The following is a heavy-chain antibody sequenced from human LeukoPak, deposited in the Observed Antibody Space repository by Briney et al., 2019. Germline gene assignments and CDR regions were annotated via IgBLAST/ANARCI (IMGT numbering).Heavy chain of an antibody. CDR3: TTDLPGASPFADH. D-gene: IGHD3-10*01. Sequence: KTGGSHRLSCAASGFTFSNAWMSWVRQAPGKGLEWVGRIQSKTHGGTTDYAAPVKGRFTISREDSKNTLYLRMDSLKTEDTALYYCTTDLPGASPFADHWGQGTLVTVSS. J-gene: IGHJ4*02. CDR2: IQSKTHGGTT. V-gene: IGHV3-15*01. CDR1: GFTFSNAW.